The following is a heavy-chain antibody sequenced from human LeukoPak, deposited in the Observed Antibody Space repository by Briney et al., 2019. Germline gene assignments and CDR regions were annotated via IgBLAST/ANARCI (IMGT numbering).Heavy chain of an antibody. J-gene: IGHJ4*02. V-gene: IGHV4-34*01. CDR3: ARRSYNLSWRSNRYYFDY. CDR1: GESFSDHY. D-gene: IGHD1-14*01. Sequence: APEILSPTCAVYGESFSDHYWTWIRQSPGKGLEWIGEIHHGGTTNYNPSFKSRVALSLDTSKNQFSLRLSFVTAADTALYYCARRSYNLSWRSNRYYFDYWGRGTLVTVSS. CDR2: IHHGGTT.